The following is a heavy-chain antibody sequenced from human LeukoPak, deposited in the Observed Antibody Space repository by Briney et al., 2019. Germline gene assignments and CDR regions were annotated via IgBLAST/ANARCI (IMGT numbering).Heavy chain of an antibody. V-gene: IGHV1-2*06. CDR3: AGEDNSSGYRPFDI. Sequence: ASVKVSCKASGYTFTGHYMLWVRQAPGQGLEWMGRINPNSGGTNYAQKFQGRVTMTRDMSMSTAYMELSRLRSVDTAVYYCAGEDNSSGYRPFDIWGQGTMVTVPS. J-gene: IGHJ3*02. CDR1: GYTFTGHY. CDR2: INPNSGGT. D-gene: IGHD3-22*01.